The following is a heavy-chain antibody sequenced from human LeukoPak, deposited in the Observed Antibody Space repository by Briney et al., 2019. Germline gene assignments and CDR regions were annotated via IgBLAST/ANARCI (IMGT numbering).Heavy chain of an antibody. V-gene: IGHV3-30-3*01. J-gene: IGHJ4*02. CDR2: ISYDGSNK. CDR1: GFTFSSYA. D-gene: IGHD3-10*01. Sequence: GGSLRLSCAASGFTFSSYAMHWVRQAPGKGLEWVAVISYDGSNKYYADSVKGRFTISRDNAKNSLYLQMNSLRAEDTAVYYCAREGPLMVRSIDYWGQGTLVTVSS. CDR3: AREGPLMVRSIDY.